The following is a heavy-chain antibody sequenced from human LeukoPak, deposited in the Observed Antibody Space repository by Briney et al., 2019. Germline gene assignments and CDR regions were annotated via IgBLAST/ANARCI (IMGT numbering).Heavy chain of an antibody. Sequence: SETLSLTCAVSGYSISSGYYWGWIRQPPGKGLEWIGSINHSGSTYYNPSLKSRVTISVDTSKNQFSLKLSSVTAADTAVYYCAREFPRKPAAISSKYNWFDPWGQGTLVTVSS. J-gene: IGHJ5*02. CDR2: INHSGST. CDR1: GYSISSGYY. CDR3: AREFPRKPAAISSKYNWFDP. V-gene: IGHV4-38-2*02. D-gene: IGHD2-2*01.